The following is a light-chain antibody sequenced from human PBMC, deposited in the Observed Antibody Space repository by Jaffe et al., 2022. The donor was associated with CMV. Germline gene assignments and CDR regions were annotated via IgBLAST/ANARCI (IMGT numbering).Light chain of an antibody. V-gene: IGLV2-8*01. CDR1: SSDVGGYNY. CDR2: EVS. J-gene: IGLJ2*01. Sequence: QSALTQPPSASGSPGQSVTISCTGTSSDVGGYNYVSWYQQHPGKAPKLMIYEVSKRPSGVPDRFSGSKSGNTASLTVSGLQAEDEADYYCNSYGGNNNLELFGGGTKLTVL. CDR3: NSYGGNNNLEL.